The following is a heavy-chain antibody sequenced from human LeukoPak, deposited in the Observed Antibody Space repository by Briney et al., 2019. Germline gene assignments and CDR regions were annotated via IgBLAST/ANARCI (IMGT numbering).Heavy chain of an antibody. CDR3: ARGTGSSSWYNYYYYGMDV. Sequence: GASVKVSCKASGYTFTSYDINWVRQATGQGLEWMGWMNPNSGNTGYAQKFQSRVTMTRNTSISTAYMELSSLRSEDTAVYYCARGTGSSSWYNYYYYGMDVWGQGTTVTVSS. J-gene: IGHJ6*02. CDR1: GYTFTSYD. CDR2: MNPNSGNT. D-gene: IGHD6-13*01. V-gene: IGHV1-8*01.